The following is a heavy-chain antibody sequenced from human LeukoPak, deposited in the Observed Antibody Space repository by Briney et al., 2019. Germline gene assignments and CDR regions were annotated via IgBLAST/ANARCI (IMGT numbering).Heavy chain of an antibody. D-gene: IGHD2-2*01. J-gene: IGHJ4*02. CDR3: ARRHCTSTSCYYFDS. CDR2: IHHSGST. V-gene: IGHV4-38-2*01. CDR1: GYSISSGYY. Sequence: SETLSLTCAVSGYSISSGYYWVWIRQPPGKGLEWIGSIHHSGSTYYNPSLKRRVAMSLDTSRNHFSLRLSPVTAADTAVYYCARRHCTSTSCYYFDSWGQGTLVTVSS.